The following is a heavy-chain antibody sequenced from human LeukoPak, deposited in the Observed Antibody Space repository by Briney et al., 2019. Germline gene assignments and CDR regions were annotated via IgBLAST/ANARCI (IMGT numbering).Heavy chain of an antibody. J-gene: IGHJ2*01. CDR1: GGSISSYY. V-gene: IGHV4-4*07. D-gene: IGHD3-9*01. Sequence: SETLSLTCTVSGGSISSYYWSWIRQPAGKGLEWSGRIYTSGSTNYNPSLKSPVTMSVDTSKNQFSLKLSSVTAADTAVYYCARDLASPRYYWYFDLWGRGTLVTVSS. CDR2: IYTSGST. CDR3: ARDLASPRYYWYFDL.